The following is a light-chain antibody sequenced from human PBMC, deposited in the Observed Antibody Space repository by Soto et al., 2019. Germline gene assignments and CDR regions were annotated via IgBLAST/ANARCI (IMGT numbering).Light chain of an antibody. V-gene: IGKV1-39*01. CDR2: AAS. CDR1: RGINIY. J-gene: IGKJ5*01. Sequence: DIPMTQSPSSLSASVGDIVTITCRASRGINIYLNWYQQKPGKAPKLVIYAASNLQSGVPSRFSGDGVGTHFTLTIRSLQPEDFATYHCQQSHTSPYTFGQGTRLEMK. CDR3: QQSHTSPYT.